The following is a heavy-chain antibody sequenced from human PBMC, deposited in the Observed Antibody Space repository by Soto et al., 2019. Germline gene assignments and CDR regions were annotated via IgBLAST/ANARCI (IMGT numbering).Heavy chain of an antibody. D-gene: IGHD2-15*01. CDR2: TYYSGST. V-gene: IGHV4-30-4*01. Sequence: QVQLQESGPGLVKPSQTLSLTCTVSGGSISSGDYYWSWIRQPPGKGLDGIGYTYYSGSTYYNPSLKSRDTIPVDTSTDQFPLKLSSVTAADTAVYYCARGLGYCSGGRCYSIRSVGYWGQGTPVTVSS. J-gene: IGHJ4*02. CDR1: GGSISSGDYY. CDR3: ARGLGYCSGGRCYSIRSVGY.